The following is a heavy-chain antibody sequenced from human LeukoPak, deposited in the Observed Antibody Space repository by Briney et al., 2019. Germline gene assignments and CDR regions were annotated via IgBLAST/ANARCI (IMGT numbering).Heavy chain of an antibody. J-gene: IGHJ6*03. Sequence: GASVKVSCKASGYTFTSYGISWVRQAPGQGLEWMGWISAYNGNTNYAQKLQGRVTMTTDTSTSTAYMELRSLRSDDTAVYYCARGSCGYSYGYGSGECYYMDVWGKGTTVTVSS. CDR1: GYTFTSYG. CDR2: ISAYNGNT. V-gene: IGHV1-18*01. D-gene: IGHD5-18*01. CDR3: ARGSCGYSYGYGSGECYYMDV.